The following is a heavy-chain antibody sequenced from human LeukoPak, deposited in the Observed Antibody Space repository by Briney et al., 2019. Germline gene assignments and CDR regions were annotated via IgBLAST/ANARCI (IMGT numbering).Heavy chain of an antibody. Sequence: ASVKVSCKASGYTFTDYYIHWVRQAPGQGLEWMGRINPNSGGTNYAQKFQGRVTMARDTSISTAYMELSRLRSDDTAVYYCARDFERPDYWGQGTLVTVSS. V-gene: IGHV1-2*06. CDR1: GYTFTDYY. CDR2: INPNSGGT. J-gene: IGHJ4*02. CDR3: ARDFERPDY.